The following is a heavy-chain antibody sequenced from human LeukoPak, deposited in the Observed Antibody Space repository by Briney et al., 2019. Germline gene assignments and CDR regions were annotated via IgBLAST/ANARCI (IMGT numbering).Heavy chain of an antibody. Sequence: SETLSLTCTVSAGSISRSTYYWGWIRQPPGKGLEWIGSIYYSGSTYYNSSLKGRVTISVDTSKNQFSLRLSSVTAADTAVYYCARHDYGDYGWFDPWGQGTLVTVSS. CDR1: AGSISRSTYY. CDR3: ARHDYGDYGWFDP. D-gene: IGHD4-17*01. J-gene: IGHJ5*02. CDR2: IYYSGST. V-gene: IGHV4-39*01.